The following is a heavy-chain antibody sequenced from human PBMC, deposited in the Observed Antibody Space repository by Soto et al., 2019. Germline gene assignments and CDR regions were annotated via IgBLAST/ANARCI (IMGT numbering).Heavy chain of an antibody. V-gene: IGHV4-34*01. D-gene: IGHD5-18*01. Sequence: SETLSLTCAVYGGSFSGYYWSWIRQPPGKGLEWIGEINHSGSTNYNPSLKSRVTISVDTSKNQFSLKLSSVTAADTAVYYCARVALRGYSYGLYYYYYYYMDVWGKGTTVTVSS. J-gene: IGHJ6*03. CDR2: INHSGST. CDR1: GGSFSGYY. CDR3: ARVALRGYSYGLYYYYYYYMDV.